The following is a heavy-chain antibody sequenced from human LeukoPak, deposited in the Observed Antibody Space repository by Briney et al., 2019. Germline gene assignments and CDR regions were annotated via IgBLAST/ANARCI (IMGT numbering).Heavy chain of an antibody. CDR2: IHTSGNP. CDR1: GGSMSSVSNF. Sequence: SQTLSLTCAVSGGSMSSVSNFWSWIRQPAGKGLEWIGRIHTSGNPNYDPSLKSRVTISVDTSKNQFSLQLNSVTAADTAVYYCARNGYGSGSSYWGQGTLVTVSS. V-gene: IGHV4-61*02. D-gene: IGHD3-10*01. CDR3: ARNGYGSGSSY. J-gene: IGHJ4*02.